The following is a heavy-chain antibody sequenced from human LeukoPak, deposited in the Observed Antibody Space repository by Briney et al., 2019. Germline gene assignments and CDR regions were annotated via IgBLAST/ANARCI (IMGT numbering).Heavy chain of an antibody. V-gene: IGHV4-39*01. Sequence: SETLSLTCTVSGGSISSSSYDWGWLRQPPGKGLEWGGSIHYTGSTYYNPSLNRRVTISVDTSKTQFSLKLSSVTAADTAVYYCARSYYYGSGSYYQNWFDPWGQGTLVTVSS. D-gene: IGHD3-10*01. CDR1: GGSISSSSYD. CDR2: IHYTGST. CDR3: ARSYYYGSGSYYQNWFDP. J-gene: IGHJ5*02.